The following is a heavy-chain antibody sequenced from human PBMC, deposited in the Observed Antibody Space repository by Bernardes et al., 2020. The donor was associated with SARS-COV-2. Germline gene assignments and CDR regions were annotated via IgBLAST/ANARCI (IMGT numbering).Heavy chain of an antibody. CDR1: GFTFGDYA. CDR3: ARLKAVATIDHVRDY. V-gene: IGHV3-9*01. J-gene: IGHJ4*02. Sequence: SLLLSCAASGFTFGDYAMHWVRQAPGKGLEWVSGISWNSGSIGYADSVKGRFTISRDNAKNSLYLQMNSLRAEDTALYYCARLKAVATIDHVRDYWGQGTLVTVSS. CDR2: ISWNSGSI. D-gene: IGHD5-12*01.